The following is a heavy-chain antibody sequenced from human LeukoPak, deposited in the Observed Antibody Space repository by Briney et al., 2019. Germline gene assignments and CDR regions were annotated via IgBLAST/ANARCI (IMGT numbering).Heavy chain of an antibody. V-gene: IGHV3-9*01. CDR3: AKAPYYYDSSRFDY. CDR2: ISWDSGSI. D-gene: IGHD3-22*01. Sequence: PGGSLRLSCAPSGFTFDDYALHWVRQAPGKGREGVSCISWDSGSIGYADSVKGRFTISRDNAKNSLYLQMNSLRAEDTALYYCAKAPYYYDSSRFDYWGQGTLVTVSS. J-gene: IGHJ4*02. CDR1: GFTFDDYA.